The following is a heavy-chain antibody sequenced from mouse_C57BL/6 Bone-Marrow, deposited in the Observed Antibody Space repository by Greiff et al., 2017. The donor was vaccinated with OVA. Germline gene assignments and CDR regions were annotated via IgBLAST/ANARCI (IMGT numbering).Heavy chain of an antibody. D-gene: IGHD1-1*01. V-gene: IGHV1-55*01. CDR2: IYPGSGST. CDR1: GYTFTSYW. J-gene: IGHJ2*01. CDR3: ARLIFDYCGSSEDYFDY. Sequence: QVQLQQPGAELVKPGASVKMSCKASGYTFTSYWITWVKQRPGQGLEWIGDIYPGSGSTNYHEKFKSKATLTVDTSSSTAYMQLSSLTSEDSAVYYCARLIFDYCGSSEDYFDYGGRGTALTVSS.